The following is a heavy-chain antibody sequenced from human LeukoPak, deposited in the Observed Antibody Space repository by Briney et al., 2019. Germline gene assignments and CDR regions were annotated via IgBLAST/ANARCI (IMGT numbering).Heavy chain of an antibody. CDR3: ARGPLVAGTGAAFDI. CDR1: GFTFSSYS. CDR2: ISGSSSYI. D-gene: IGHD6-19*01. J-gene: IGHJ3*02. V-gene: IGHV3-21*01. Sequence: GGSLRLSCAASGFTFSSYSMNWVRQAPGKGLEWVSSISGSSSYIYYADSVKGRFTISRDNAKNSLYLQMNSLRAEDTAVYYCARGPLVAGTGAAFDIWGQGTMVTVSS.